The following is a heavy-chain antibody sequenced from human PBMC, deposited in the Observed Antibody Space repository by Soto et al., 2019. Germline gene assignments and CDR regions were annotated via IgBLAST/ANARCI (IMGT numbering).Heavy chain of an antibody. CDR3: ARDSGIPGRFWYFDI. V-gene: IGHV1-2*06. Sequence: QVQLVQSGAEVKKPGASVRVSCKTYGYSFVNFFLHWVPQAPGQAPEWMGLVNPKRGGTEYAPNSQGRVTMTRDTSINTVYLDLSGLMSDDTAVYYCARDSGIPGRFWYFDIWGRGTLVTVSP. CDR1: GYSFVNFF. J-gene: IGHJ2*01. D-gene: IGHD2-21*01. CDR2: VNPKRGGT.